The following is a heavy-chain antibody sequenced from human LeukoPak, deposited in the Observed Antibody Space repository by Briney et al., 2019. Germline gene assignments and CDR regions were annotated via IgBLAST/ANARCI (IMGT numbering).Heavy chain of an antibody. D-gene: IGHD2-15*01. CDR3: ARQGSGDAFDI. J-gene: IGHJ3*02. V-gene: IGHV4-39*01. CDR1: GGSISSSSYY. CDR2: IYYSGST. Sequence: SETLSLTCTVSGGSISSSSYYWGWIRQPPGKGLEWIGSIYYSGSTYYNPSLKSRVTISVDTSKNQFSLKLSSVTAADTAEYYCARQGSGDAFDIWGQGTMVTVSS.